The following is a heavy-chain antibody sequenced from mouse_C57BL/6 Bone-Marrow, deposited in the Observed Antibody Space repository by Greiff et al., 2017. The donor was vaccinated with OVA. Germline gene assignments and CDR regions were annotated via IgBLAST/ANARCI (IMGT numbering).Heavy chain of an antibody. CDR2: IYPRSGNT. CDR1: VYTFTSYG. Sequence: QVQLQQSGAELARPGASVKLSCKASVYTFTSYGISWVKQRTGQGLEWIGEIYPRSGNTYYNEKFKGKATLTADKSSSTAYMELRCLTSEDAAVYFCARWVYEYGGGYYFDYWGQGTTLTVSS. J-gene: IGHJ2*01. CDR3: ARWVYEYGGGYYFDY. V-gene: IGHV1-81*01. D-gene: IGHD2-4*01.